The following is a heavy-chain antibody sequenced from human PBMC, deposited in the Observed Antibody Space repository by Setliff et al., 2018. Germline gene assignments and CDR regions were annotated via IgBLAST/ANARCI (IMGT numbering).Heavy chain of an antibody. D-gene: IGHD3-10*01. CDR2: ISYSGIT. J-gene: IGHJ4*02. CDR1: GASVSSHY. CDR3: ARGFLRYDSGTYYTY. V-gene: IGHV4-59*02. Sequence: SETLSLTCNVSGASVSSHYWDWIRQPPGKGLEWIGFISYSGITTYNVSLKSRVTVSIDTSKNHFSLKLSSVTAADTAVYYCARGFLRYDSGTYYTYWGQGILVTVS.